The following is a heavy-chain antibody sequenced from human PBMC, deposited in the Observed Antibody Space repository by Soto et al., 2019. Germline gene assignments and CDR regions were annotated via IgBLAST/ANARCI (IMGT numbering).Heavy chain of an antibody. CDR2: IHNSGNT. Sequence: SETLSLTYAVSGGSISSGDYYWSWIRQAPGKGLEWIGHIHNSGNTYHNPSLKSRVTISVDRSKNQFSLKLSSVTAADTAVYYCARVPDVWGQGTTVTVSS. CDR3: ARVPDV. CDR1: GGSISSGDYY. V-gene: IGHV4-30-2*01. J-gene: IGHJ6*02.